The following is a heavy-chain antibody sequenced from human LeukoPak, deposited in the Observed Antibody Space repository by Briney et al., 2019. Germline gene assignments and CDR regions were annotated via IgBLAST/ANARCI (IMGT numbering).Heavy chain of an antibody. V-gene: IGHV3-48*03. CDR3: ARVWDTADDY. D-gene: IGHD5-18*01. J-gene: IGHJ4*02. CDR1: GFTFSTYE. Sequence: GGSLRLSCVASGFTFSTYEMNWVRQAPGKGLEWVSYISSSGSTIYYADSVKGRFTISRDNAKNSLYLQMNSLRAEDTAVYYCARVWDTADDYWGQGTLVTVSS. CDR2: ISSSGSTI.